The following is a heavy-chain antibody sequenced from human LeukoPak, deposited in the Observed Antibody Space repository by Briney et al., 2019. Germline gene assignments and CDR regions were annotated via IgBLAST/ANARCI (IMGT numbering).Heavy chain of an antibody. V-gene: IGHV3-23*01. CDR2: ISGSGGST. CDR1: GFTFSSYA. Sequence: GGSLRLSCAASGFTFSSYAMSWVRQAPGKGLEWVSAISGSGGSTYYADSVKGRFTISRDNSKNTLYLQMNSLKAEDTAVYYCAKRKDYYDSSGYPNWGQGTLVTVSS. CDR3: AKRKDYYDSSGYPN. D-gene: IGHD3-22*01. J-gene: IGHJ4*02.